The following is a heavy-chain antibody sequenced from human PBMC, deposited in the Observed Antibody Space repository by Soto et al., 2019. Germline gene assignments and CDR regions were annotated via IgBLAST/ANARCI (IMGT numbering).Heavy chain of an antibody. Sequence: ASVKVSCKTSGYTFSAYYVHWARRAPGRGFQWLGWINPSNGITTFSEFFQGRITMTRDTSTNTVHMELNRLTSDDTAVYYCMRGGWGDSPIDYWGQGTQVTVSS. J-gene: IGHJ4*02. CDR3: MRGGWGDSPIDY. V-gene: IGHV1-2*02. CDR2: INPSNGIT. D-gene: IGHD1-26*01. CDR1: GYTFSAYY.